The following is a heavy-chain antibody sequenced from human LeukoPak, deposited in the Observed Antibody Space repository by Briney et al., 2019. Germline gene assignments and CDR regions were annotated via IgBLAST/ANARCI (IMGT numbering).Heavy chain of an antibody. CDR3: ARGPTVTTDAFDI. CDR1: GFTFSDYY. D-gene: IGHD4-17*01. V-gene: IGHV3-11*04. CDR2: ISSSGSTI. Sequence: GGSLRLSCAASGFTFSDYYMSWIRQAPGKGLEWVSYISSSGSTIYYADSVKGRFTISRDNARNSLFLQMNSLRAEDTAVYYCARGPTVTTDAFDIWGQGTMVTVSS. J-gene: IGHJ3*02.